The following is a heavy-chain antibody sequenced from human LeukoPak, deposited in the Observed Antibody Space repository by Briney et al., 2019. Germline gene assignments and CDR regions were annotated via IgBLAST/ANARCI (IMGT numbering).Heavy chain of an antibody. CDR3: IAVAGQGTWFDP. J-gene: IGHJ5*02. CDR2: ISSSSSYI. V-gene: IGHV3-21*01. D-gene: IGHD6-19*01. CDR1: GFTFSSYS. Sequence: PGGSLRLSCAASGFTFSSYSMNWVRQAPGKGLEWVSPISSSSSYIYYADSVKGRFTISRDNAKNSLYLQMNSLRAEDTAVYYCIAVAGQGTWFDPWGQGTLVTVSS.